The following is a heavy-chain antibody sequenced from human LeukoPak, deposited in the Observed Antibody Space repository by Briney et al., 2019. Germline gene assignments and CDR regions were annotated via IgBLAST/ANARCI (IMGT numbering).Heavy chain of an antibody. V-gene: IGHV4-59*01. CDR3: ARDFRGSVDAFDI. Sequence: PSETLSLTCTVSGGSISDYYWNWMRQPPGKGLEWIGNIYYSGRTNYNPSLKSRVSISVDTSKNQFSLKLSSVTAADTAVYYCARDFRGSVDAFDIWGQGTMVAVSS. J-gene: IGHJ3*02. CDR1: GGSISDYY. CDR2: IYYSGRT.